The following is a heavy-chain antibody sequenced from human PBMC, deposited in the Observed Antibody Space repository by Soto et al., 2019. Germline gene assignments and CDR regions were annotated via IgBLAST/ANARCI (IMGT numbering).Heavy chain of an antibody. CDR3: AREVVSSSWYYWFDP. D-gene: IGHD6-13*01. CDR1: GFTFSSYG. CDR2: IWYDGSNK. J-gene: IGHJ5*02. V-gene: IGHV3-33*01. Sequence: QVQLVESEGGVVQPGRSLRLSCAASGFTFSSYGMHWVRQAPGKGLEWVAVIWYDGSNKYYADSVKGRFTISRDNSKNTLYLQMNSLRAEDTAVYYCAREVVSSSWYYWFDPWGQGTLVTVSS.